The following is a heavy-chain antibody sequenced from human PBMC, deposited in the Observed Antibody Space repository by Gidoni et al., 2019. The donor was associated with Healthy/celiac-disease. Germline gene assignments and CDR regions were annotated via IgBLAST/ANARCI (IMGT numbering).Heavy chain of an antibody. CDR2: IIPIFGTA. CDR3: ARDILSGVAGTDAFDI. V-gene: IGHV1-69*01. D-gene: IGHD6-19*01. Sequence: QVQLVQSGAAVKKPGSSVKVSCKASGGTFSSYAISWVRQAPGQGLEWMGGIIPIFGTANYAQKFQGRVTITADESTSTAYMELSSLRSEDTAVYYCARDILSGVAGTDAFDIWGQGTMVTVSS. J-gene: IGHJ3*02. CDR1: GGTFSSYA.